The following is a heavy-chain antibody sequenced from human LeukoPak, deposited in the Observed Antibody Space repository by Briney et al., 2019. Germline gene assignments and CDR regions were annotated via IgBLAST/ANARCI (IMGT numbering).Heavy chain of an antibody. CDR3: ARGDDRFVFDY. D-gene: IGHD1-1*01. J-gene: IGHJ4*02. Sequence: SETLSLTCAVSGGSISSYYWSWIRQPPGKGLEWIGYIYYSGSTNYNPSLKSRVTISVDTSKNQFSLKLSSVTAADTAVYYCARGDDRFVFDYWGQGTLVTVSS. V-gene: IGHV4-59*01. CDR2: IYYSGST. CDR1: GGSISSYY.